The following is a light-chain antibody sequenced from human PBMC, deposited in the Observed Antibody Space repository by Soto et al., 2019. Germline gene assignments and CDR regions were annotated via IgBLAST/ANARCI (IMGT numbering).Light chain of an antibody. CDR2: VTS. J-gene: IGKJ3*01. Sequence: DIQLTQSPSSLSASVGDRVTITCRASKNIISYLNWYQQIPGKAPKLLISVTSNLQSGVPSSFSGSGSGTDFTLTINGLQPEDFATYSCQQRSSAPLTFGPGTKVDIK. CDR1: KNIISY. CDR3: QQRSSAPLT. V-gene: IGKV1-39*01.